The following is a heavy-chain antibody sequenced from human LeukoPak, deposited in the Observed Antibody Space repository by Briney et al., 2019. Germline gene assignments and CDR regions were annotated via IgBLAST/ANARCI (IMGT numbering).Heavy chain of an antibody. CDR2: INWNGGST. Sequence: PGGSLRLSCAASGFTFYDYGMSWVRQVPGKGLEWVSGINWNGGSTVNADSVKGRFTISRDNAKNSLYLQMNSLRAEDTAVYYCAKDRGLPGPSSGYWGQGTLVTVSS. J-gene: IGHJ4*02. D-gene: IGHD3-10*01. CDR3: AKDRGLPGPSSGY. V-gene: IGHV3-20*04. CDR1: GFTFYDYG.